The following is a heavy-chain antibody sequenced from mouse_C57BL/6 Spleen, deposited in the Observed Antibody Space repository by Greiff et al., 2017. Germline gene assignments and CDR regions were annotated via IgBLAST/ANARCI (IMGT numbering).Heavy chain of an antibody. CDR2: LYPSDSET. Sequence: QVQLQQPGAELVRPGSSVKLSCKASGYTFTSYWMDWVKQRPGQGLEWIGNLYPSDSETHYNQKFKDKATLTVDKSSSTAYMQLSSLTSADSAVYYCARRDYYGSSYYFDYWGQGTTLTVSS. V-gene: IGHV1-61*01. CDR3: ARRDYYGSSYYFDY. CDR1: GYTFTSYW. J-gene: IGHJ2*01. D-gene: IGHD1-1*01.